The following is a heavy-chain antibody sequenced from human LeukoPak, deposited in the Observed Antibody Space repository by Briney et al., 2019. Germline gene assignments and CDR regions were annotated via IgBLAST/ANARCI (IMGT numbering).Heavy chain of an antibody. D-gene: IGHD3-22*01. Sequence: GGSLRLSCAASGFTFSSYAMSWVRQAPGKGLEWVSAVSGSGGSTYYADSVKGRFTISRDNSKNTLYLQMNSLRAEDTAVYYCAKHRTYYYDSSGYYFDYWGQGTLVTVSS. CDR1: GFTFSSYA. V-gene: IGHV3-23*01. J-gene: IGHJ4*02. CDR3: AKHRTYYYDSSGYYFDY. CDR2: VSGSGGST.